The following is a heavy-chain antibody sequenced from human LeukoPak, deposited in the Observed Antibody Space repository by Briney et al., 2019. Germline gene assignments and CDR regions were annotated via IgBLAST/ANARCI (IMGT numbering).Heavy chain of an antibody. Sequence: PGGSLRLSCAASGFIFSSYAMHWVRQAPGKGLEWVALISYGGSNKYYADSVKGRFTISRDNSKNTLYLQMNSLRAEDTAVYYCAKDRLGFWSGYSFDPWGQGTLVTVSS. V-gene: IGHV3-30*18. D-gene: IGHD3-3*01. CDR1: GFIFSSYA. J-gene: IGHJ5*02. CDR3: AKDRLGFWSGYSFDP. CDR2: ISYGGSNK.